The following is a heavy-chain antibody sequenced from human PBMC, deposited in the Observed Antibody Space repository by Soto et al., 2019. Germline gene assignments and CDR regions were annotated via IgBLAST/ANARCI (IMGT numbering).Heavy chain of an antibody. J-gene: IGHJ6*03. CDR3: AKGRFTVNYYMDV. Sequence: GGSLRLSCAASGFTFDDYAMHWVRQAPGKGLEWVSGISWNSGSIGYADSVKGRFTISRDNAKNSLYLQMNSLRAEDTALYYCAKGRFTVNYYMDVWGKGTTVTVSS. V-gene: IGHV3-9*01. CDR1: GFTFDDYA. CDR2: ISWNSGSI.